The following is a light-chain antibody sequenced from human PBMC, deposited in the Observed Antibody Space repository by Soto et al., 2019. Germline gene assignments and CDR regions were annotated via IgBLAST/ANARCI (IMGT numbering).Light chain of an antibody. Sequence: DIQMTQKNYTLFAPVGERVTIPCRASQSITHRLAWYQQKPGKAPKVLLYDASTLESGVPSRFSASGSETEFTLTISRLQPDDFPIYSCHFRAFGEGTRLE. CDR2: DAS. CDR1: QSITHR. J-gene: IGKJ5*01. V-gene: IGKV1-5*01. CDR3: HFRA.